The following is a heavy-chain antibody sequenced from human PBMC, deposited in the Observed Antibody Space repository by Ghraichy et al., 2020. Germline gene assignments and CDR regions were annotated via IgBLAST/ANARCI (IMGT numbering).Heavy chain of an antibody. CDR1: GFTFSNAW. CDR2: IKSKTDGGTT. D-gene: IGHD3-22*01. V-gene: IGHV3-15*01. J-gene: IGHJ4*02. CDR3: TTDRGSGYNFDY. Sequence: GGSLRLSCAASGFTFSNAWMSWVRQAPGKGLEWVGRIKSKTDGGTTDYAAPVKGRFTISRDDSKNTLYLQMNSLKTEDTAVYYCTTDRGSGYNFDYWGQGTLVTVSS.